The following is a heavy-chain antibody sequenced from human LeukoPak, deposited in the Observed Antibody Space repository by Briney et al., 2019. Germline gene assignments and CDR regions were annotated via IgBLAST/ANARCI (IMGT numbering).Heavy chain of an antibody. CDR2: IRSKAYGGTT. CDR1: GFTFGDYA. J-gene: IGHJ4*02. D-gene: IGHD3-10*01. CDR3: TSETYYYGSGSYFKGDY. Sequence: GGSLRLSCTASGFTFGDYAMSWFRQAPGKGLEWVGFIRSKAYGGTTEYAASVKGRFTISRDDSKSIAYLQMNSLKTEDTAVYYCTSETYYYGSGSYFKGDYWGQGTLVTVSS. V-gene: IGHV3-49*03.